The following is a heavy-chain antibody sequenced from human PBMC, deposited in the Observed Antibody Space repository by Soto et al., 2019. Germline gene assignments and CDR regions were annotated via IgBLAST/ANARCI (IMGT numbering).Heavy chain of an antibody. CDR2: MNPNSGNT. J-gene: IGHJ5*02. CDR1: GYTFTSYD. CDR3: ARVTVRGFNWFDP. D-gene: IGHD3-10*01. Sequence: ASVKVSCKASGYTFTSYDFNWVRQASGQGLEWMGWMNPNSGNTGYAQKFQGRVTMTRNTSISTAYMELSSLRSEDTAVYYCARVTVRGFNWFDPWGQGTLVTVSS. V-gene: IGHV1-8*01.